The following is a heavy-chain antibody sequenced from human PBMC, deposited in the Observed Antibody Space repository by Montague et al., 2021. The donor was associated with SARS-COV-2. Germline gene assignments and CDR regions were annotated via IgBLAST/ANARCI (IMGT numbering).Heavy chain of an antibody. D-gene: IGHD1-1*01. CDR2: IYSSGST. J-gene: IGHJ4*02. CDR3: ARAQNTCFIANCVNYFEV. CDR1: GASMSGSY. Sequence: SETLSLTCTVSGASMSGSYWGWVRQPPGKGPEWTGNIYSSGSTHYNPSLKSRVTISVDTSKSQFSLRLTSVTAADTAVYYCARAQNTCFIANCVNYFEVWGLGALVTVSS. V-gene: IGHV4-59*01.